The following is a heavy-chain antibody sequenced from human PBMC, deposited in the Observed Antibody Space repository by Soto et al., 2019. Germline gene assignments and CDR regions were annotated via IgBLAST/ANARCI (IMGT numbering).Heavy chain of an antibody. J-gene: IGHJ6*03. CDR1: GYTFTGYY. D-gene: IGHD3-16*01. V-gene: IGHV1-2*04. CDR2: INPNSGGT. Sequence: GASVKVSSKASGYTFTGYYMHWVRQAPGQGLEWMGWINPNSGGTNYAQKFQGWVTMTRDTSISTAYMELSRLRSDDTAVYYCARGGGNSSPNYYYYYYMDVWGKGTTVTVSS. CDR3: ARGGGNSSPNYYYYYYMDV.